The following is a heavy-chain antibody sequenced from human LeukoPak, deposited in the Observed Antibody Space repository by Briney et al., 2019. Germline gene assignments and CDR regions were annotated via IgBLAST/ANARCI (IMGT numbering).Heavy chain of an antibody. CDR2: IYPGDSDT. V-gene: IGHV5-51*01. D-gene: IGHD6-19*01. Sequence: GESLKISCQGSGYSFTSYWIGWVRQMPGKGLEWMGIIYPGDSDTRYSPSFQGQVTISADKSISTAYLQWSSLKASDTAMYYCARDSKEVAGSYYFDYWGQGTLVTVSS. CDR3: ARDSKEVAGSYYFDY. J-gene: IGHJ4*02. CDR1: GYSFTSYW.